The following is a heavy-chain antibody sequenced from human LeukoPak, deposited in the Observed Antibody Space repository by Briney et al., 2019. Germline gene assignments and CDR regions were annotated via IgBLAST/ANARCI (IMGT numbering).Heavy chain of an antibody. CDR3: AREFREYYYYYYYMDV. D-gene: IGHD3-10*01. V-gene: IGHV4-34*01. Sequence: PSETLSLTCAVYGGSFSGYYWSWIRRPPGKGLEWIGEINHSGSTNYNPSLKSRVTISVDTSKNQFSLKLSSVTAADTAVYYCAREFREYYYYYYYMDVWGKGTTVTVSS. J-gene: IGHJ6*03. CDR1: GGSFSGYY. CDR2: INHSGST.